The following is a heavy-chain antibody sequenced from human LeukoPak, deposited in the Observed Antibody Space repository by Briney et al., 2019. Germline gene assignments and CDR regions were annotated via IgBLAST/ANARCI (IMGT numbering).Heavy chain of an antibody. CDR1: GFTVSSYG. CDR2: ISYDGSNK. J-gene: IGHJ3*02. D-gene: IGHD3-22*01. Sequence: PGRSLRLSCAASGFTVSSYGMHWVRQAPGKGLEWVAVISYDGSNKYYADSVKGRFTISRDNSKNTLYLQMNSLRAEDTAVYYCAKRSDYYDSSGYDIWGQGTMVTVSS. CDR3: AKRSDYYDSSGYDI. V-gene: IGHV3-30*18.